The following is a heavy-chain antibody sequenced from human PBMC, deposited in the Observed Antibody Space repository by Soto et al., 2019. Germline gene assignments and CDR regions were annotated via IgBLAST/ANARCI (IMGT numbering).Heavy chain of an antibody. J-gene: IGHJ4*02. CDR2: ISDDGSQK. CDR3: AKEAPGGWHFFDT. V-gene: IGHV3-30*18. CDR1: VFTFRTYG. Sequence: GSLRLSCAAPVFTFRTYGMHWVRQAPGKGLEWVAFISDDGSQKYYGDSVKGRFTISRDNSKNTLSLRMISLRTEDTSVYYCAKEAPGGWHFFDTWGQGTLVTVSS. D-gene: IGHD6-19*01.